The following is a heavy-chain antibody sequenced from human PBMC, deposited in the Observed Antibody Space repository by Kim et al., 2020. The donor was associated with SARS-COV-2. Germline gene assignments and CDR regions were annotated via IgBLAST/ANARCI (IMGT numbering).Heavy chain of an antibody. V-gene: IGHV3-74*01. D-gene: IGHD3-16*01. CDR1: GFTFSSYW. Sequence: GGSLRLSCAASGFTFSSYWMHWVRQAPGKGLVWVSRINSDGSSTSYADSVKGRFTISRDNAKNTLYLQMNSLRAEDTAVYYCARATPPLFGWYYGMDVWGQGTTVTVSS. J-gene: IGHJ6*02. CDR3: ARATPPLFGWYYGMDV. CDR2: INSDGSST.